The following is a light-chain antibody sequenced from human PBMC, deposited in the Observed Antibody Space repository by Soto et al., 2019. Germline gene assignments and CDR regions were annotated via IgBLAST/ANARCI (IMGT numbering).Light chain of an antibody. CDR2: DEN. J-gene: IGLJ2*01. CDR1: NIGIKS. CDR3: QVWDTTSDQFVV. V-gene: IGLV3-21*02. Sequence: SYELTQTPSMSVAPGQTARISCGGNNIGIKSVHWYQQKPGQAPVLVVYDENDRPSGIPDRFSGSNSGNTATLTISRVEVGDEADYYCQVWDTTSDQFVVFGGGTKLTVL.